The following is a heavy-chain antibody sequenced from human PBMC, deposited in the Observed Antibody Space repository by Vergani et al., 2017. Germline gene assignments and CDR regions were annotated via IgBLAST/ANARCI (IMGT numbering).Heavy chain of an antibody. CDR2: IDHTGRP. D-gene: IGHD4-11*01. Sequence: QVQLQQRGGGLLKPSETLSLTCVVNGGSFTSYHWTWIRQSPGEGLEWVGDIDHTGRPDYNPSLKSRLTMSVDKSRNQFSLTLNSVTATDTAIYFCARVNTETNGHLYYYYYMGVWGQGTAVTVS. V-gene: IGHV4-34*01. CDR1: GGSFTSYH. J-gene: IGHJ6*03. CDR3: ARVNTETNGHLYYYYYMGV.